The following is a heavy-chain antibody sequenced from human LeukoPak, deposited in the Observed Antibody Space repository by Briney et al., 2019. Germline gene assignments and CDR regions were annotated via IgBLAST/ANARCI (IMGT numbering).Heavy chain of an antibody. D-gene: IGHD6-19*01. CDR2: INPSGRST. CDR3: ARDPGEQWPSNWFDP. Sequence: ASVKVSCKASGYTFTRYYMHWVRQAPGQGLEWMGIINPSGRSTSYAQKFQGRVTMTRDTSTSTVYMELSSLRSEDTAVYYCARDPGEQWPSNWFDPWGQGTLVTVSS. CDR1: GYTFTRYY. J-gene: IGHJ5*02. V-gene: IGHV1-46*01.